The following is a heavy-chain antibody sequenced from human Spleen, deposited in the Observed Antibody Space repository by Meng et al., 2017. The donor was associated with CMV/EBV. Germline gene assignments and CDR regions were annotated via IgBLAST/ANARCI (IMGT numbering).Heavy chain of an antibody. CDR1: GFTFSSYW. D-gene: IGHD4-11*01. CDR2: INSDGSST. CDR3: ARGYPYSDYVDY. J-gene: IGHJ4*02. Sequence: SCAASGFTFSSYWMHWVRQAPGKGLVWVSRINSDGSSTDYADSVKGRFTISRDNAKNTLYLQMNSLGAEDTAVYYCARGYPYSDYVDYWGQGTLVTVSS. V-gene: IGHV3-74*01.